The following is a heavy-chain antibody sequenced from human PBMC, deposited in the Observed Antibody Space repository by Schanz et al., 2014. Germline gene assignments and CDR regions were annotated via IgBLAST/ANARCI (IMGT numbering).Heavy chain of an antibody. J-gene: IGHJ4*02. V-gene: IGHV3-23*01. Sequence: EVQLLESGGGLVQPGGSLRLSCAASGFTFSTYWMHWVRQAPGKGLEWVSGMIGSGSSVFYADSVKGRFTISRDNLKNTVYLQMNSLRAEDTAVYYCAKAGSGWSTAGYYYWGQGTLVAVSS. CDR2: MIGSGSSV. CDR3: AKAGSGWSTAGYYY. D-gene: IGHD6-19*01. CDR1: GFTFSTYW.